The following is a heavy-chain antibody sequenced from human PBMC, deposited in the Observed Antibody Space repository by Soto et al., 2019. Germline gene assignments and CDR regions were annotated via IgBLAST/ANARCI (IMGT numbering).Heavy chain of an antibody. V-gene: IGHV4-30-2*01. Sequence: QLQLQESGSGLVKPSQTLSLTCAVSGGSISSGGYSWSWIRQPPGKGLEWIGYIYHSGSTYYNPSLTSRXXIXVXTSKNQFSLKLGSVTAADTAVYYCAARIAAAGTINYWGQGTLVTVSS. D-gene: IGHD6-13*01. J-gene: IGHJ4*02. CDR3: AARIAAAGTINY. CDR1: GGSISSGGYS. CDR2: IYHSGST.